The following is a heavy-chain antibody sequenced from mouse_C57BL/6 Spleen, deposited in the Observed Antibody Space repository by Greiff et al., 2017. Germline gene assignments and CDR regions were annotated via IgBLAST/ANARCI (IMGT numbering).Heavy chain of an antibody. CDR2: IYPGDGDT. J-gene: IGHJ4*01. Sequence: VQLQQSGPELVKPGASVKISCKASGYAFSSSWMNWVKQRPGKGLEWIGRIYPGDGDTNYNGKFKGKATLTADKSSSTAYMQLSSLTSEDFAVYFCARRIYYGSSYAMDYWGQGTSVTVSS. D-gene: IGHD1-1*01. CDR3: ARRIYYGSSYAMDY. V-gene: IGHV1-82*01. CDR1: GYAFSSSW.